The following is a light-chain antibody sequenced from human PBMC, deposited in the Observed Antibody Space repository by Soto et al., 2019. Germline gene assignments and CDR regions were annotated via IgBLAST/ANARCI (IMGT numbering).Light chain of an antibody. Sequence: VLPQSPATLSSSPGERATLSCRASQSLSSSLAWYQQKPGQPPRLLIFDASNRATGIPARFSGSRGSGTDFTLTISSLEPEDFALYYCQQRSNWPPTFGQGTRLEIK. CDR2: DAS. CDR3: QQRSNWPPT. V-gene: IGKV3-11*01. CDR1: QSLSSS. J-gene: IGKJ5*01.